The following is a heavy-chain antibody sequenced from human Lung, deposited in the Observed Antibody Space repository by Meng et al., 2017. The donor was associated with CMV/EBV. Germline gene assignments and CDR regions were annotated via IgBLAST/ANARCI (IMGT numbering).Heavy chain of an antibody. J-gene: IGHJ1*01. CDR3: AGVSNLAYCGVDCYCTPGKRADFKH. Sequence: VSCXXSLLTFSSYTISWVRQAPGQGLEWMGMIIPILGIANYAQEFQGRVTITADKSTSTAYMELSSLRSEDTAVYYCAGVSNLAYCGVDCYCTPGKRADFKHWGQGXLVTVSS. CDR2: IIPILGIA. V-gene: IGHV1-69*02. D-gene: IGHD2-21*01. CDR1: LLTFSSYT.